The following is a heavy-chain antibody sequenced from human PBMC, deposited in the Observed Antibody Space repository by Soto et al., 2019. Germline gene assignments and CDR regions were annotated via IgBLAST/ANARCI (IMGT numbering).Heavy chain of an antibody. CDR3: AHSPRITMYDY. CDR1: GFSLSTNGVG. D-gene: IGHD3-10*02. V-gene: IGHV2-5*02. Sequence: GSGPTLVNPTQTLTLTCTFSGFSLSTNGVGVGWIRQPPGKALEWLALIYWDDDKRYSPSLKCRLTITKDTSKNRVVLTMTNMDPVDTATYYCAHSPRITMYDYWGQGTLVTVSS. J-gene: IGHJ4*02. CDR2: IYWDDDK.